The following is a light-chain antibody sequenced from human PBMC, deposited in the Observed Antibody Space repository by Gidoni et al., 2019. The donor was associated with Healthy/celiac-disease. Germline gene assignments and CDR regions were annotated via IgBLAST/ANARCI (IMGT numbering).Light chain of an antibody. CDR3: SSYTSSSPYV. CDR1: SSDVGGYNY. J-gene: IGLJ1*01. CDR2: DVS. V-gene: IGLV2-14*03. Sequence: SALTPPASVSGSPGQSITISCTGTSSDVGGYNYVSWYQQHPGKAPKLMIYDVSNRPSGVSNRFSGSKSGNTASLTISGLQAEDEADYYCSSYTSSSPYVFGTGTKVTVL.